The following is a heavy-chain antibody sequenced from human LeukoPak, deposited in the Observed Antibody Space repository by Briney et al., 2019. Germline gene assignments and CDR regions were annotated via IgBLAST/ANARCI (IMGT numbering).Heavy chain of an antibody. CDR1: GFTFSSYW. V-gene: IGHV3-7*01. CDR2: IKQDGSEK. Sequence: GGSLRLSCAASGFTFSSYWMSWVRQAPGKGLEWVANIKQDGSEKYYVDSVKGRFTISRDNAKNSLYLQMNSLRAEDTAVYYCASTLVGEVARRDHWGQGTLVTVSS. D-gene: IGHD3-3*01. CDR3: ASTLVGEVARRDH. J-gene: IGHJ4*02.